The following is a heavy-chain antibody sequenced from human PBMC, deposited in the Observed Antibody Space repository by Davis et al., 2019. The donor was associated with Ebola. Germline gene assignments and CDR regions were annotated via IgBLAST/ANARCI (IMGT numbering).Heavy chain of an antibody. CDR1: GFTFSDYY. Sequence: GESLKISCAASGFTFSDYYMSWIRQAPGKGLEWVSYISSSGSTIYYADSVKGRFTISRDNAKNSLYLQMNSLRAEDTAVYYCAKTVVRSRGHYYGMDVWGQGTTVTVSS. CDR2: ISSSGSTI. D-gene: IGHD4-23*01. CDR3: AKTVVRSRGHYYGMDV. V-gene: IGHV3-11*04. J-gene: IGHJ6*02.